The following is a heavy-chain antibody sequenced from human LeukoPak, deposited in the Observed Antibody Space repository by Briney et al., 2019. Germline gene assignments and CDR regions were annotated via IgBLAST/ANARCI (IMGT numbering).Heavy chain of an antibody. J-gene: IGHJ4*02. CDR2: INAGNGNT. V-gene: IGHV1-3*01. CDR1: GYTFTSYA. Sequence: GASVKVSCKASGYTFTSYAMHWVRQAPGQRLEWMGWINAGNGNTKYSQKFQGRVTITRDTTASTAYMELSSLRSEDTAVYYCARSDTVVTQGDFDYWGQGTLVTVSS. D-gene: IGHD4-23*01. CDR3: ARSDTVVTQGDFDY.